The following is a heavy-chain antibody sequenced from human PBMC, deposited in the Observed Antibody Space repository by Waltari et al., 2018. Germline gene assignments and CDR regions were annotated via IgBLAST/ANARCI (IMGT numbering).Heavy chain of an antibody. J-gene: IGHJ4*02. CDR1: GFTFSSYA. V-gene: IGHV3-23*01. D-gene: IGHD6-19*01. CDR2: ISGSGGST. Sequence: EVQLLESGGGLVQPGGSLRLSCAASGFTFSSYAMGWVRQAPGKGLEWVSAISGSGGSTYYADSVKGRFTISRDNSKNTLYLQMNSLRAEDTAVYYCAKDLDEQWLVLLLFDYWGQGTLVTVSS. CDR3: AKDLDEQWLVLLLFDY.